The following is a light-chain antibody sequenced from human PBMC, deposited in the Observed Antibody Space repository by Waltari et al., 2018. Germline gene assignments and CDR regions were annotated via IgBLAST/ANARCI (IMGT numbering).Light chain of an antibody. CDR2: WAS. J-gene: IGKJ1*01. CDR3: QQYYSTPRA. Sequence: DIVMTQSPDSLDVSRGERATINCKPSQSVLYSSNNKNYLAWYQQKPGQPPKLLIYWASTRESGVPDRFSGSGSGTDFTLTISSLQAEDVAVYYCQQYYSTPRAFGQGTKVEIK. V-gene: IGKV4-1*01. CDR1: QSVLYSSNNKNY.